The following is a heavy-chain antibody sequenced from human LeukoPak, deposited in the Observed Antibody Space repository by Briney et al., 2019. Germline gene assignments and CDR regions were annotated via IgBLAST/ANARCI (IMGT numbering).Heavy chain of an antibody. D-gene: IGHD3-9*01. CDR2: IKRDGSEK. CDR1: GFTFSSYW. V-gene: IGHV3-7*01. J-gene: IGHJ4*02. CDR3: ARWDILTGYHSGDY. Sequence: GGSLRLSCAASGFTFSSYWMSWVRQAPGKGLEWVANIKRDGSEKYYVDSVKGRFTISRDNAKNSLYLQMNSLRAEDTAVYYCARWDILTGYHSGDYWGQGTLVTVSS.